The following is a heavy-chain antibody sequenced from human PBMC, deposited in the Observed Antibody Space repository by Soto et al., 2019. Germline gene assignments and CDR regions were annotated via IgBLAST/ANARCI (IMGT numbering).Heavy chain of an antibody. V-gene: IGHV1-3*01. CDR2: INAGNGNT. CDR3: ARGVAGPLHWFDP. J-gene: IGHJ5*02. D-gene: IGHD6-19*01. Sequence: WGILKTGKRLEWMGGINAGNGNTKSSQKFPCGVTITRDTSASTAYMQLSSLRSGGTAVYYWARGVAGPLHWFDPWGQGTLVTVSS.